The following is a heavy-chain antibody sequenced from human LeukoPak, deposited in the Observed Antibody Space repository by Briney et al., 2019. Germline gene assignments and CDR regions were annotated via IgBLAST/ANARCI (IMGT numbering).Heavy chain of an antibody. V-gene: IGHV5-51*01. J-gene: IGHJ5*02. CDR3: AIYHSGSSGDWFDP. D-gene: IGHD1-26*01. Sequence: GESLKISCKGSGDTFTDSWIGWVRQIPGKGLEWMAIIYAGDSGTRYSPSFQGQVTISVDKSITTAYLQWRSLKASDTAMYYCAIYHSGSSGDWFDPWGQGTLVTVSS. CDR1: GDTFTDSW. CDR2: IYAGDSGT.